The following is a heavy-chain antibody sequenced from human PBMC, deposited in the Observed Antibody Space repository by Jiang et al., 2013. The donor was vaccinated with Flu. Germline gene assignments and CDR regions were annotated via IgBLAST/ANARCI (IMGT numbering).Heavy chain of an antibody. Sequence: EVQLLESGGGLVQPGGSLRLSCAASGFTFSSYAMSWVRQAPGKGLEWVSAISGSGGSTYYADSVKGRFTISRDNSKNTLYLQMNSLRAEDTAVYYCAKAPVDTAMATPALCDYWGQGTLVTVSS. V-gene: IGHV3-23*01. D-gene: IGHD5-18*01. CDR1: GFTFSSYA. CDR3: AKAPVDTAMATPALCDY. J-gene: IGHJ4*02. CDR2: ISGSGGST.